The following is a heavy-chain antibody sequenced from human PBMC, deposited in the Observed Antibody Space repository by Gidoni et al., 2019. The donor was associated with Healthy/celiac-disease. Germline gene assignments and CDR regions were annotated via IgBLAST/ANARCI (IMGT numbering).Heavy chain of an antibody. CDR1: GYPFTTYY. D-gene: IGHD6-13*01. CDR3: ARQQPPGTYYYYGMDV. Sequence: QVQLVQSGAEVTKPGASVKVSCTASGYPFTTYYMHWVRQAPGQGLEWMGIINPSGGSTSYAQTFQGRVTMTRDTSTSTVYMELSSLRSEDTAVYYCARQQPPGTYYYYGMDVWGQGTTVTVSS. V-gene: IGHV1-46*01. CDR2: INPSGGST. J-gene: IGHJ6*02.